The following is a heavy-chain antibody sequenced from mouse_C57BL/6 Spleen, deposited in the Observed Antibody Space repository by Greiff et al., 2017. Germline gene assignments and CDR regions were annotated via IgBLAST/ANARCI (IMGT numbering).Heavy chain of an antibody. Sequence: VQLQQSGPVLVKPGASVKMSCKASGYTFTDYYMNWVKQSHGKSLEWIGVINPYNGGTSYNQKFKGKATLTVDKSSSTAYMELNSLTSEDSAVXYCARRGFITTVVAPFDYWGQGTTLTVSS. CDR1: GYTFTDYY. V-gene: IGHV1-19*01. D-gene: IGHD1-1*01. J-gene: IGHJ2*01. CDR3: ARRGFITTVVAPFDY. CDR2: INPYNGGT.